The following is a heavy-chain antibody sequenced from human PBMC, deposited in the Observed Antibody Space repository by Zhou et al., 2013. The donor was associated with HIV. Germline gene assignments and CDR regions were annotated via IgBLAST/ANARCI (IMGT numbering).Heavy chain of an antibody. Sequence: QVQLVQSGAEVRKPGSSVKVSCRVSGDTFRSSYAITWVRQAPGQGLEWMGTIIPFVGMANYAQKFQDRVTITADKSATTAYMELSSLKFEDTAVYYCASGPLDDILSDYYGPGYWGQGTLVTVSS. J-gene: IGHJ4*02. V-gene: IGHV1-69*04. CDR3: ASGPLDDILSDYYGPGY. CDR1: GDTFRSSYA. CDR2: IIPFVGMA. D-gene: IGHD3-9*01.